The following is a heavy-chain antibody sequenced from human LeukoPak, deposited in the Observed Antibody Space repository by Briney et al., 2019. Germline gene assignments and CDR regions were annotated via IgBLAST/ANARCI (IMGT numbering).Heavy chain of an antibody. CDR3: ARGPVLLWFGEPGRFDI. D-gene: IGHD3-10*01. V-gene: IGHV1-2*02. CDR1: GYTFTGYY. J-gene: IGHJ3*02. Sequence: ASVKVSCKASGYTFTGYYMHWVRQAPGQGLEWMGWINPNSGGTNYARKFRGRVTMTRDTAISTAYMELSRLRSDDTAVYYCARGPVLLWFGEPGRFDIWGQGTMVTVSS. CDR2: INPNSGGT.